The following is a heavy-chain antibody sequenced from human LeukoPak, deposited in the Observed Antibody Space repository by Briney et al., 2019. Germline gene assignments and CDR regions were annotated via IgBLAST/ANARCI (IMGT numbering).Heavy chain of an antibody. CDR2: IYTSGST. D-gene: IGHD7-27*01. CDR1: GGSISSSSYY. CDR3: ARTGEEGIDY. J-gene: IGHJ4*02. Sequence: SETLSLTCTVSGGSISSSSYYWGWIRQPAGKGLEWIGRIYTSGSTNHNPSLKSRVTISVDTSKNQFSLKLSSVTAADTAVYYCARTGEEGIDYWGQGTLVTVSS. V-gene: IGHV4-61*02.